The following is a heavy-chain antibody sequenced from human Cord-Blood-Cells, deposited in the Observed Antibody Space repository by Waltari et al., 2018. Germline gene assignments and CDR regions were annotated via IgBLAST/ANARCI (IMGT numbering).Heavy chain of an antibody. CDR2: IYYSGST. CDR3: ARHSREWLLLSYFDY. Sequence: QLQLQESGPGLVKPSETLSLTCTVPGGSISSSSYYWGWIRQPPGKGLEWIGSIYYSGSTYYNPSLKSRVTISVDTSKNQFSLKLSSVTAADTAVYYCARHSREWLLLSYFDYWGQGTLVTVSS. J-gene: IGHJ4*02. CDR1: GGSISSSSYY. V-gene: IGHV4-39*01. D-gene: IGHD3-3*01.